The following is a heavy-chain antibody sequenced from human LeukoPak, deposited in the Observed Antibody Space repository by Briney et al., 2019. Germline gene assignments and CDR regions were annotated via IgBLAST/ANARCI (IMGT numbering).Heavy chain of an antibody. V-gene: IGHV1-18*04. Sequence: ASVKVSCKASGYMFTSYGISWVRQAPGQGLEWMGWISDYNGKTNYAQRLQGRVTMTTDTSTSTAYMELRSLRSDDTAVYYCARDGPDYGDYVNFDYWGQGTLVTVSS. CDR3: ARDGPDYGDYVNFDY. CDR2: ISDYNGKT. J-gene: IGHJ4*02. D-gene: IGHD4-17*01. CDR1: GYMFTSYG.